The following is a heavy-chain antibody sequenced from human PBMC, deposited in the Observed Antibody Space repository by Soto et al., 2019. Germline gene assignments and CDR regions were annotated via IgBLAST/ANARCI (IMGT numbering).Heavy chain of an antibody. J-gene: IGHJ4*02. CDR1: GGTFSSYA. Sequence: SVKVSCKTSGGTFSSYAISWVRQAPGQGLEWMGGIIPIFGTANYAQKFQGRVTITADESTSTAYMELSSLRSEDTAVYYCARVRDYYGSSGYLGYWGQGTLVTVSS. CDR3: ARVRDYYGSSGYLGY. V-gene: IGHV1-69*13. CDR2: IIPIFGTA. D-gene: IGHD3-22*01.